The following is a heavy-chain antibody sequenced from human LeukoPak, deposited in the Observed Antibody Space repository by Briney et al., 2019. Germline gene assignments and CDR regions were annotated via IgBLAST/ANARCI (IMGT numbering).Heavy chain of an antibody. Sequence: SETLSLTCTVSGGSISSGGYYWGWIRQHPGTGLEWIGYIYYSGSTYYNPSLKSRVTISVDTSKNQFSLKLSPVTAADTAVYYCARAEYSSSWPNSPMDYFDYWGQGTLVTVSS. CDR2: IYYSGST. CDR3: ARAEYSSSWPNSPMDYFDY. V-gene: IGHV4-31*03. D-gene: IGHD6-13*01. J-gene: IGHJ4*02. CDR1: GGSISSGGYY.